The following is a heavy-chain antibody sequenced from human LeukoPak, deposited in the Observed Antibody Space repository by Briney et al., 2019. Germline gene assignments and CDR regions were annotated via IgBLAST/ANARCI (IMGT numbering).Heavy chain of an antibody. Sequence: GGSLRLSCAASGFTFSSYSMNWVRQAPGKGLERVANIKQDGSEKYYVDSVKGRFTISRDNAKNSLYLQMNSLRAEDTAVYYCARDLITMVRGYWGQGTLVTVSS. CDR2: IKQDGSEK. V-gene: IGHV3-7*01. CDR1: GFTFSSYS. D-gene: IGHD3-10*01. CDR3: ARDLITMVRGY. J-gene: IGHJ1*01.